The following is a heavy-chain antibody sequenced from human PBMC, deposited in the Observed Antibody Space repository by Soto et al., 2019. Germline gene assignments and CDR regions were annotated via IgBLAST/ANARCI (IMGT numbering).Heavy chain of an antibody. Sequence: QVQLVQSGAEVKKPGSSVKVSCKASGGTFSSYAISWVRQAPGQGLEWMGGIIPIFGTANYAQKFQGRVTITADESTSTAYMDLSSLRSEDTAVYYCARTIPSSGYYHHDAFDIWGQGTMVTVSS. CDR1: GGTFSSYA. D-gene: IGHD3-22*01. V-gene: IGHV1-69*01. J-gene: IGHJ3*02. CDR2: IIPIFGTA. CDR3: ARTIPSSGYYHHDAFDI.